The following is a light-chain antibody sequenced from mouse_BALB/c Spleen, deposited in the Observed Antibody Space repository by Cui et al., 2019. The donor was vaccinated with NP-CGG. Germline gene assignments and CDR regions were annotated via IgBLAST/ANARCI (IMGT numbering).Light chain of an antibody. Sequence: QAVVTQESELTTSPSETVTLTCRSSTGAVTTSNYANWVQEKPDHLFTGLIGGTKNRAPGVPARFSGSLIGDKAALTITGAQTEDEAIYFCALWYSNHWVFGGGTKLTVL. V-gene: IGLV1*01. J-gene: IGLJ1*01. CDR1: TGAVTTSNY. CDR2: GTK. CDR3: ALWYSNHWV.